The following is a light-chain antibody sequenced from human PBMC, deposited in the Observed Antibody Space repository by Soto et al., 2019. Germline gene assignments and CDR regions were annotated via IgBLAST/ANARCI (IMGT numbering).Light chain of an antibody. V-gene: IGKV1-5*01. CDR1: QSISSW. CDR3: QQYNSYSWT. Sequence: DIQMTQSPSTLSASVGDRVTITCRASQSISSWLAWYQQKPGKAPKLLIYDASSLESGVPSRFSGSGSGTEFTLTISSLQPDDFATYYCQQYNSYSWTVGKGTKVEIK. CDR2: DAS. J-gene: IGKJ1*01.